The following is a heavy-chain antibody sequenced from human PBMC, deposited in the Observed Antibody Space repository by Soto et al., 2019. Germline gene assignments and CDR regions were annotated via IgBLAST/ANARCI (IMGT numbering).Heavy chain of an antibody. CDR3: ARLRMTTDYYYYYGMDV. V-gene: IGHV5-51*03. CDR2: IYPGDSDT. CDR1: GYSFTSYW. J-gene: IGHJ6*02. D-gene: IGHD4-4*01. Sequence: PGESLKISCKGSGYSFTSYWIGWVRQMPGKGLEWMGIIYPGDSDTRYSPSFQGQVTISADKSISTAYLQWSSLKASDTAMYYCARLRMTTDYYYYYGMDVWGQGTTVTAP.